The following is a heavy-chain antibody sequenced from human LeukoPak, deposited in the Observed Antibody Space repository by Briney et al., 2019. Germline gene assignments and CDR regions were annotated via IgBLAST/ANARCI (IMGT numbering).Heavy chain of an antibody. J-gene: IGHJ4*02. CDR1: SGSISSYYWT. CDR2: IYWGDDK. CDR3: AGGSGRTFDY. D-gene: IGHD3-10*01. V-gene: IGHV2-5*02. Sequence: TLSLTCTVSSGSISSYYWTWIRQPPGKALEWLALIYWGDDKRYSPSLESMLTLTKDTSRNQEVLKMTNMDPVDTATYYCAGGSGRTFDYWGQGTLVTVSS.